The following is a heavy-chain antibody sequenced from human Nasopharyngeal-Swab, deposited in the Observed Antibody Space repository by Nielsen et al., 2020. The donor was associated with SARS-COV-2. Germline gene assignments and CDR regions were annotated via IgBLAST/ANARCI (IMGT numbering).Heavy chain of an antibody. CDR1: GFTFSRYS. D-gene: IGHD2-2*01. CDR2: ISSSSSTI. J-gene: IGHJ3*02. Sequence: GGSLRLSCAASGFTFSRYSMNWVRQAPGKGLEWVSYISSSSSTIYYADSVKGRFTISRDNAKNSLYLQMNSLRDEDTAVYYCARYCSSTSCYRNSAFDIWGQGTTVTVSS. CDR3: ARYCSSTSCYRNSAFDI. V-gene: IGHV3-48*02.